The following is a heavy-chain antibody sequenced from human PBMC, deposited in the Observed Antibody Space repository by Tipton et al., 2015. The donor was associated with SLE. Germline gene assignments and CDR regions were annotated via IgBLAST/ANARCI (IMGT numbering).Heavy chain of an antibody. V-gene: IGHV1-46*01. CDR3: ARDLVVLTALAY. Sequence: QLVQSGPEVKKPGASVKVSCKTSGYSFTSFYMHWVRQAPGQGLEWMGLIDPSRGSTTYAPNFQGRITITRDTSTSSVYMQLSSLRSDDTAVYYCARDLVVLTALAYWGRGTLVTVSS. CDR1: GYSFTSFY. J-gene: IGHJ4*01. D-gene: IGHD2-21*02. CDR2: IDPSRGST.